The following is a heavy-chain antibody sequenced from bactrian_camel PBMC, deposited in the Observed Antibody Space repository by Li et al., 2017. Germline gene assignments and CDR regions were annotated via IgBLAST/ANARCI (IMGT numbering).Heavy chain of an antibody. Sequence: HVQLVESGGGSVQAGGSLRLSCAASGFSVSTYCLGWFRQTPGKPRVGFVFLRPSGSKSYADSVEGRFTISQDNTKKTVYLQMNSLKPEDTAMYYCAAERTFACGGSPAGFNRRGQGTQVTVS. J-gene: IGHJ4*01. V-gene: IGHV3S53*01. D-gene: IGHD2*01. CDR2: LRPSGSK. CDR1: GFSVSTYC.